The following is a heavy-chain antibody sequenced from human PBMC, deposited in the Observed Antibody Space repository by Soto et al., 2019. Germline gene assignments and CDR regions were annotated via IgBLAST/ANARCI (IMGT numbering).Heavy chain of an antibody. CDR1: GDSISSADYY. CDR3: ARKLNPPLFDY. J-gene: IGHJ4*02. V-gene: IGHV4-30-4*01. Sequence: QVQLQESDPGLVKPSQTLSLTCTVSGDSISSADYYWSWIRQPPGQGLEWIGYVYHSGSTYYNPSLRSQVTMSIDTSKNHFSLKLHSVPAAATAVYYCARKLNPPLFDYWGQGTLVTVSS. CDR2: VYHSGST.